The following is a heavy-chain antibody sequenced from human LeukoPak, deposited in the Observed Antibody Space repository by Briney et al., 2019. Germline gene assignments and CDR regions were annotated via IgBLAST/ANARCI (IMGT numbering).Heavy chain of an antibody. J-gene: IGHJ5*02. D-gene: IGHD3-10*01. CDR2: ISGSGGNT. V-gene: IGHV3-23*01. CDR3: SKDLTSDFGGDFDP. Sequence: PGGSLRLSCAASGFTFNSYSMSWVRQAPGKGLEWVSSISGSGGNTYYADSVKGRFTISRDNSKSTVYLQMNSLRAEDTAVYYCSKDLTSDFGGDFDPWGQGTLVTVSS. CDR1: GFTFNSYS.